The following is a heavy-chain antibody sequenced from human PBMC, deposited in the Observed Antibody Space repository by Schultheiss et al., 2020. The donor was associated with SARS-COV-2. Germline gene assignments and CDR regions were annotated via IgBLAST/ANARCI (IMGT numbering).Heavy chain of an antibody. V-gene: IGHV4-4*07. Sequence: SETLSLTCTVSGGSISSYYWSWIRQPAGKGLEWIGRIYTSGSTYYNPSLKSRVTISVDTSKNQFSLKLSSVTAADTAVYYCARRKGVGARVAVDYWGQGTLVTVSS. CDR2: IYTSGST. CDR3: ARRKGVGARVAVDY. J-gene: IGHJ4*02. CDR1: GGSISSYY. D-gene: IGHD1-26*01.